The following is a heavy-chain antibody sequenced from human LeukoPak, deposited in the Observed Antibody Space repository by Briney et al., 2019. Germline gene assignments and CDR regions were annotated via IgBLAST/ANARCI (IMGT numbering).Heavy chain of an antibody. CDR1: GFTVSSNY. D-gene: IGHD5-12*01. CDR2: IYSSGDT. Sequence: TGGSLRLSCAASGFTVSSNYMSWVRQAPGKGLEWVSLIYSSGDTYYADSVKGRFTIYRDNSKNTLYLQMNRLRAEDTAVYYCAGTLYSGYGLGSLGAFDIWGQGTMVTVSS. CDR3: AGTLYSGYGLGSLGAFDI. J-gene: IGHJ3*02. V-gene: IGHV3-53*01.